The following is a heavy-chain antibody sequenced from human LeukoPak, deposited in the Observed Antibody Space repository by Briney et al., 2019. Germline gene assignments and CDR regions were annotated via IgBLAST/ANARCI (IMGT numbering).Heavy chain of an antibody. Sequence: SQTLSLTCTVSGGSISSGSYYWSWLRQPAGKGLEWIGRIYTSASTNYNPSLKSRVTISVDTSKHQFCLKLSSVTAADRAVYYCASRRWLVYYFDYWGQGTLVTVSS. CDR1: GGSISSGSYY. J-gene: IGHJ4*02. CDR3: ASRRWLVYYFDY. D-gene: IGHD6-19*01. CDR2: IYTSAST. V-gene: IGHV4-61*02.